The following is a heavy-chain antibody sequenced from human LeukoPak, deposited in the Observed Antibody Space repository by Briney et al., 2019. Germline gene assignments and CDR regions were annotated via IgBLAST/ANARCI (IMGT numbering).Heavy chain of an antibody. CDR2: VFYSGSI. CDR3: ASSYCSSTRCYYYYYYNMDV. V-gene: IGHV4-59*08. CDR1: GGSISSYY. D-gene: IGHD2-2*01. Sequence: SETLSLTCTVSGGSISSYYWSWIRQPPRKGLEWIGYVFYSGSINYNPSLKSRVTISIDASKNQFSLKLSSVTAADTAVYYCASSYCSSTRCYYYYYYNMDVWGKGTTVTVSS. J-gene: IGHJ6*03.